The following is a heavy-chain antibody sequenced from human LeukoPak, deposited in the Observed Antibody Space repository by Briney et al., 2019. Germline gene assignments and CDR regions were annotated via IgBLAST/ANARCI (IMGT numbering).Heavy chain of an antibody. J-gene: IGHJ4*02. CDR3: ATDLTWSAQLSGSTTGGFDY. D-gene: IGHD1-26*01. Sequence: GASVKVSCKVSGYTLTELSMHWVRQAPGKGLEWMGGFDPEDGETIYAQKFQGRVTMTEDTSTDTAYMELSSLRSEDTAVYYCATDLTWSAQLSGSTTGGFDYWGQGTLVTVSS. V-gene: IGHV1-24*01. CDR2: FDPEDGET. CDR1: GYTLTELS.